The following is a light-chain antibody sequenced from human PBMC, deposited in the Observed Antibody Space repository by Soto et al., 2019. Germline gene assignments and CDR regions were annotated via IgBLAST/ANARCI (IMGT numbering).Light chain of an antibody. CDR1: SXDVGGYNY. CDR2: EVS. V-gene: IGLV2-14*01. J-gene: IGLJ1*01. Sequence: QSALTQPASVSGSPGQSITISCTGTSXDVGGYNYVSWYQQHPGKAPKLMIYEVSNRPSGVSNRFSGSKSGNTASLTISGLQAEDGADYYCSSYTSSSTYVFGTGTKVTVL. CDR3: SSYTSSSTYV.